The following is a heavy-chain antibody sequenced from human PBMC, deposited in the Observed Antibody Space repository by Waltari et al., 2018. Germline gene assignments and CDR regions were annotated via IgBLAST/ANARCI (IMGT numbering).Heavy chain of an antibody. V-gene: IGHV3-49*03. D-gene: IGHD6-6*01. CDR1: GFTAGYYA. J-gene: IGHJ4*02. CDR3: RRGEYSSDY. CDR2: MRSDTYGGAT. Sequence: EVQLVESGGGLVQPGRSLRLPCTVSGFTAGYYAMTWFRQAPGKGLEWVGYMRSDTYGGATEYAASVRGRFTFSRDASKNTAYLQMNSLRSEDTALYFCRRGEYSSDYWGQGALVTVSS.